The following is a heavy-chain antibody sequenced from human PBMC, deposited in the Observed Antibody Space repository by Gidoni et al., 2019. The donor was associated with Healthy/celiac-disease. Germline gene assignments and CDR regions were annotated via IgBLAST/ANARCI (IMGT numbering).Heavy chain of an antibody. J-gene: IGHJ3*02. Sequence: EVQLGESGGGWVPPGGSLRLSCAAAGFTFSSYATSWVRQAPGKGLEWVSAISGSGGSTYYADSVKGRFTISRDNSKNTLYLQMNSLRAEDTAVYYCAKHILNYYDSSYPGAFDIWGQGTMVTVSS. CDR1: GFTFSSYA. V-gene: IGHV3-23*04. CDR3: AKHILNYYDSSYPGAFDI. D-gene: IGHD3-22*01. CDR2: ISGSGGST.